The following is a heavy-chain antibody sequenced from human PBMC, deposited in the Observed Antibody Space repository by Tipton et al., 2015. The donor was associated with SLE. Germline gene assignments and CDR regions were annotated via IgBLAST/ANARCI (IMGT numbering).Heavy chain of an antibody. D-gene: IGHD1-26*01. CDR1: GASVSSGAYY. Sequence: TLSLTCNVSGASVSSGAYYWGWVRQHSGEGLEWIGEINRSGSTNYNPSLKSRVTISVDTSKNQFSLKLSSVTGADTAVYYCARVQYSRSFYLDYWGQGSLVTVSS. J-gene: IGHJ4*02. CDR3: ARVQYSRSFYLDY. V-gene: IGHV4-31*03. CDR2: INRSGST.